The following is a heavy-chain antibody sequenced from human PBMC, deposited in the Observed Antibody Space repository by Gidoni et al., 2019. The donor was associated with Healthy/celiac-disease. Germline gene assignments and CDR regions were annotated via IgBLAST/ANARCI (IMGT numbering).Heavy chain of an antibody. CDR2: IYYSGST. CDR3: ARDSGEQLAVFDY. V-gene: IGHV4-31*03. D-gene: IGHD6-6*01. J-gene: IGHJ4*02. CDR1: GGSISRGGYY. Sequence: QVQLQESGPGLVKPSQTLSLTCTVPGGSISRGGYYWSWIRQHPGKGLEWIGYIYYSGSTYYNPSLKSRVTISVDTSKNQFSLKLSSVTAADTAVYYCARDSGEQLAVFDYWGQGTLVTVSS.